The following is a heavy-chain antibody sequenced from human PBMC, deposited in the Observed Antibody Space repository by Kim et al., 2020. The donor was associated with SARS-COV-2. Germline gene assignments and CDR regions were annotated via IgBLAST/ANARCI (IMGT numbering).Heavy chain of an antibody. CDR1: GFIFSSYW. CDR2: INSDGSST. V-gene: IGHV3-74*01. CDR3: ARDWEGNVHNYYYYYGMDL. Sequence: GGSLRLSCAASGFIFSSYWMHWVRQAPGKGLVWVSRINSDGSSTSYADSVKGRFTISRDNAKNTLYLQMNSLRAEDTALYYCARDWEGNVHNYYYYYGMDLWGQGTTVTVSS. D-gene: IGHD1-1*01. J-gene: IGHJ6*02.